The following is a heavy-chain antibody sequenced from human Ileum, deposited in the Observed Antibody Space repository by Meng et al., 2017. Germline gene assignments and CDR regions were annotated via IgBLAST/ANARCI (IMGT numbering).Heavy chain of an antibody. CDR1: GGSISSSSYY. CDR2: IYYSGST. V-gene: IGHV4-39*07. CDR3: ARGGPWFDP. Sequence: RQGSGQGLVKPSEPLSLTCTVSGGSISSSSYYWGWIRQPPGKGLEWIGSIYYSGSTYYNPSLKSRVTISVDTSKNQFSLKLSSVTAADTAVYYCARGGPWFDPWGQGTLVTVSS. J-gene: IGHJ5*02.